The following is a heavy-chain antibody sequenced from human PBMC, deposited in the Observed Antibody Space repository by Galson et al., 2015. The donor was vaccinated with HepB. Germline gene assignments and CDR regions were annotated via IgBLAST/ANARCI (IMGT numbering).Heavy chain of an antibody. CDR2: ISWNSGSI. CDR3: AKGGLQGYMDV. CDR1: GFTFDDYA. V-gene: IGHV3-9*01. D-gene: IGHD4-11*01. Sequence: SLRLSCAASGFTFDDYAMHWVRQAPGKGLEWVSGISWNSGSIGYADSVKGRFTISRDNAKNSLYLQMNSLRAEDTALYYCAKGGLQGYMDVWGKGTTVTVSS. J-gene: IGHJ6*03.